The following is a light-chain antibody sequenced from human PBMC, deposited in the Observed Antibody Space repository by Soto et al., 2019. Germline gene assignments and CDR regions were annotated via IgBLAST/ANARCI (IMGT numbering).Light chain of an antibody. CDR2: GAS. V-gene: IGKV3-20*01. CDR3: QQSGSSFYT. Sequence: EIVLTQSPGTLSLSPGERATLSCRASQSVSSAYLAWYQQIPGQAPRLLIYGASSRATGIPDRFSGSGSGTDFPLTISGLEPEDFALYYCQQSGSSFYTFGQGTKLQIK. CDR1: QSVSSAY. J-gene: IGKJ2*01.